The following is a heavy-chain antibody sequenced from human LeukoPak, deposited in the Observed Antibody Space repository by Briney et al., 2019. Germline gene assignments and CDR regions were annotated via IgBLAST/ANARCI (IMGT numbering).Heavy chain of an antibody. Sequence: SETLSLTCAVYGGSFSGYYWSWIRQPPGKGLEWIGEINHSGSTNYNPSLKSRVTISVDTSKNQFSLKLSSVTAADTAVYYCARGRGYDFWSGYRYYFDYWGQGTLVTVSS. CDR2: INHSGST. CDR1: GGSFSGYY. V-gene: IGHV4-34*01. D-gene: IGHD3-3*01. CDR3: ARGRGYDFWSGYRYYFDY. J-gene: IGHJ4*02.